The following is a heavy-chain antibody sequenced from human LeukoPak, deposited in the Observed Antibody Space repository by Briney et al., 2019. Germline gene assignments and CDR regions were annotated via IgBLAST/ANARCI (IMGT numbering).Heavy chain of an antibody. J-gene: IGHJ4*02. CDR2: ISRSSSAI. CDR3: ARDPYSYDTSGPKPFDY. V-gene: IGHV3-48*02. Sequence: GGSLRLSCVASGFTFSGYWMGWVRQAPGKGLEWVSYISRSSSAIYYADSVKGRFTISRDNARNSLFLQMNSLRDEDTAVYYCARDPYSYDTSGPKPFDYWGQGTLVTVSS. D-gene: IGHD3-3*01. CDR1: GFTFSGYW.